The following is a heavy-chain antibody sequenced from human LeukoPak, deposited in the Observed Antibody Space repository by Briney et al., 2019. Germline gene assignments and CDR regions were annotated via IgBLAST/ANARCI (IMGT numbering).Heavy chain of an antibody. D-gene: IGHD6-19*01. J-gene: IGHJ4*02. Sequence: TSETLSLTCTVSGGSISSSSYYWGWIRQPPGKGLEWVGSIYYSGSTYYNPSLKSRVTISVDTSKNQFSLKLSSVTAADTAVYYCARYSSGWYGDEFDYWGQGTLVTVSS. CDR3: ARYSSGWYGDEFDY. V-gene: IGHV4-39*01. CDR2: IYYSGST. CDR1: GGSISSSSYY.